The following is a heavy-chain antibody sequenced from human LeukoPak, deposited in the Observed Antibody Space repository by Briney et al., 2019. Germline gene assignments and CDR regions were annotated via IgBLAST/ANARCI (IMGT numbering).Heavy chain of an antibody. D-gene: IGHD3-22*01. CDR1: GGSFSGYY. CDR2: IYYSGST. J-gene: IGHJ4*02. Sequence: SETLSLTCAVYGGSFSGYYWSWIRQPPGKGLEWIGYIYYSGSTNYNPSLKSRVTISVDTSKNQFSLKLSSVTAADTAVYYCARSGGYYYVDYWGQGTLVTVSS. CDR3: ARSGGYYYVDY. V-gene: IGHV4-59*01.